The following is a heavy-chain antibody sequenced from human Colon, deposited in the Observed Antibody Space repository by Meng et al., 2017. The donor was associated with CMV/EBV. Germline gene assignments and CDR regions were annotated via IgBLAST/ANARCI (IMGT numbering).Heavy chain of an antibody. D-gene: IGHD2-2*01. J-gene: IGHJ5*02. V-gene: IGHV1-18*01. CDR1: GYTFTSYG. CDR3: ARDVLYCSSTSCSPKNWFDP. CDR2: ISAYNGNT. Sequence: VSVKVSCKASGYTFTSYGISWVRQAPGQGLEWMGWISAYNGNTNYAQKLQGRVTMTTDTSTSTAYMELRSLRSDDTAVYYCARDVLYCSSTSCSPKNWFDPWGQGTLVTVSS.